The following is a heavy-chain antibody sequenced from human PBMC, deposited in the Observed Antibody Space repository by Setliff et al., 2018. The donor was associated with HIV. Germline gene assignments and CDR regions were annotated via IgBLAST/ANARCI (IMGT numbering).Heavy chain of an antibody. CDR2: INTETGKP. CDR3: ARVGSYWSTFDY. J-gene: IGHJ4*02. D-gene: IGHD2-8*02. V-gene: IGHV7-4-1*02. Sequence: ASVKVSCKASGYTLTTYGISWVRQAPGQGPEWMGWINTETGKPMYAQGFRGRLVFPLDTSVNTAYLQINSLKAEDTAMYYCARVGSYWSTFDYWGQGALVTVSS. CDR1: GYTLTTYG.